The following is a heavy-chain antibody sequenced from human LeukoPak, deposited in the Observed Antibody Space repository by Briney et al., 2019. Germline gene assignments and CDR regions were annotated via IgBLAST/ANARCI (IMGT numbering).Heavy chain of an antibody. D-gene: IGHD1-26*01. CDR2: ISSSSSYI. J-gene: IGHJ4*02. Sequence: PGGSLRLSCAASGFTFSSYSMNWVRQAPGKGLEWVSSISSSSSYIYYADSVKGRFTISRDNAKNSLYLQMNSLRAEDTAVYYCARVGATTALFDYWGQGTLVTVSS. V-gene: IGHV3-21*01. CDR1: GFTFSSYS. CDR3: ARVGATTALFDY.